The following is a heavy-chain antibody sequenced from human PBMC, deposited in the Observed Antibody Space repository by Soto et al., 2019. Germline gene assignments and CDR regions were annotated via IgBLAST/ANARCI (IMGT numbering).Heavy chain of an antibody. CDR1: GYTFTSYG. V-gene: IGHV1-18*01. CDR3: ASGGSYYYDSSGSAFDI. Sequence: VASVKVSCKASGYTFTSYGISWVRQAPGQGLEWMGWISAYNGNTNYAQKLQGRVTMTTDTSTSTAYMELRSLRSDDTAVYYCASGGSYYYDSSGSAFDIWGQGTMVTVSS. D-gene: IGHD3-22*01. J-gene: IGHJ3*02. CDR2: ISAYNGNT.